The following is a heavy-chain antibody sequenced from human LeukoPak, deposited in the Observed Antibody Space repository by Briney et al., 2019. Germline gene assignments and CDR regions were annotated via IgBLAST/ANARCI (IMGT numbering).Heavy chain of an antibody. V-gene: IGHV1-69*01. Sequence: ASVKASCKASGGTFSSYAISWVRQAPGQGLEWMGGIIPIFGTANYAQKFQGRVTITADESRSTAYMELSSLRSEDTAVYYCARDGGSGWYPLWGQGTLVTVSS. CDR3: ARDGGSGWYPL. D-gene: IGHD6-19*01. J-gene: IGHJ4*02. CDR1: GGTFSSYA. CDR2: IIPIFGTA.